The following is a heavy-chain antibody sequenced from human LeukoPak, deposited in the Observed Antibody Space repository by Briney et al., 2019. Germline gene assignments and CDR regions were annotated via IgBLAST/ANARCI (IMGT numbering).Heavy chain of an antibody. J-gene: IGHJ5*02. D-gene: IGHD2-2*01. Sequence: PSETLSLTCAVSGYSISSGYYWGWIRQPPGKGLEWIGSIYHSGSTYYNPSLKSRVTISVDTSTNQFSMKLSSVTAADTAVYYCARDKKEEVPAAAGWFDPWGQGTLVTVSS. CDR2: IYHSGST. V-gene: IGHV4-38-2*02. CDR1: GYSISSGYY. CDR3: ARDKKEEVPAAAGWFDP.